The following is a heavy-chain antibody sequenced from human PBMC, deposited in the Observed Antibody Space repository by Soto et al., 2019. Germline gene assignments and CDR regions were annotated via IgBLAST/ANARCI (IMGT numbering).Heavy chain of an antibody. CDR2: IKSKTDGGTT. CDR3: TSVVVTDSTDY. Sequence: EVQLVESGGGLVKPGGSLRLSCAASGITFSNAWMTWVRQAPGKGLEWVGRIKSKTDGGTTDYAAPVKGRFTISRDDSKSTLYLQMNSLKTEDTAVYYCTSVVVTDSTDYWGQGTLVTVSS. D-gene: IGHD2-21*02. V-gene: IGHV3-15*01. CDR1: GITFSNAW. J-gene: IGHJ4*02.